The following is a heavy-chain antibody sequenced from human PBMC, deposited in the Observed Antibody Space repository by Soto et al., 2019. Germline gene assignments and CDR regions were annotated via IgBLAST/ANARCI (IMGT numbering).Heavy chain of an antibody. V-gene: IGHV3-48*01. CDR2: ISSSSSTI. Sequence: EVQLVESGGGLVQPGGSLRLSCAASGFTFSSYSMNWVRQAPGKGLEWVSYISSSSSTIYYADSVKGRFTISRDNAKNSLYLQMNSLRAEGTAVYYCARDPVVVVPADPDIAWFDPWGQGTLVTVSS. CDR1: GFTFSSYS. D-gene: IGHD2-2*01. CDR3: ARDPVVVVPADPDIAWFDP. J-gene: IGHJ5*02.